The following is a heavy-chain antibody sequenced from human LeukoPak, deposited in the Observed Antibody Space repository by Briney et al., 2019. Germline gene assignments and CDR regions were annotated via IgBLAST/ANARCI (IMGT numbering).Heavy chain of an antibody. CDR3: ARLRRSGYYNDAFDI. V-gene: IGHV4-59*08. D-gene: IGHD3-22*01. CDR1: GGSISSYY. J-gene: IGHJ3*02. CDR2: MYYSWST. Sequence: SETLCLTCTVSGGSISSYYWISIRQPAGKGLECIGYMYYSWSTNYNPSLKCRVTISVDTSKAQFSMKVSSVAAADTAVYYCARLRRSGYYNDAFDIWGQGTMVTVSS.